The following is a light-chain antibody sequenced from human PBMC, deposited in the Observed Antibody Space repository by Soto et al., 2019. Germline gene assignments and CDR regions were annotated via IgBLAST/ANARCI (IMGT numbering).Light chain of an antibody. J-gene: IGKJ5*01. Sequence: GFTQFPGTLSLSPGERATLSCRASLRVSSSYLAWYQQKPGQAPRLLIYGASSRAAGIPDRFSGSGSRTDFTLTISRLEPEDFAVYYCQQYGSSPITFGQGTRLEIK. CDR1: LRVSSSY. CDR2: GAS. V-gene: IGKV3-20*01. CDR3: QQYGSSPIT.